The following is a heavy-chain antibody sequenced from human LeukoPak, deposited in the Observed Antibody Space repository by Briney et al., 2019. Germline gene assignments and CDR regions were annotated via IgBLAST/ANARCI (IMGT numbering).Heavy chain of an antibody. CDR2: ITSGGST. D-gene: IGHD2-2*01. CDR1: GLTFSNHW. J-gene: IGHJ4*02. Sequence: GGSLRLSCAASGLTFSNHWMSWVRQVPGKGLEWVSAITSGGSTYYADSVKGRFTISRDNSKNTLYLQMNSLRAEDTAVYYCAKAFRSTSMDVWGQGTLVTVSS. V-gene: IGHV3-23*01. CDR3: AKAFRSTSMDV.